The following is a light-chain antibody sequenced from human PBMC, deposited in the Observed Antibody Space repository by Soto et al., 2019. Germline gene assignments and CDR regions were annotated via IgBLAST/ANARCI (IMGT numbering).Light chain of an antibody. J-gene: IGKJ5*01. V-gene: IGKV3-15*01. CDR2: GAS. CDR1: QSIGSY. Sequence: IVLTQSPATVCLSRVERSTRSCRASQSIGSYLAWYQHKPGQAPRLLIYGASTRATGVTDRFRGGGSGTEFTLPIRRLKSEDSAVYYCQKYHKWPQINCGNGTRRELK. CDR3: QKYHKWPQIN.